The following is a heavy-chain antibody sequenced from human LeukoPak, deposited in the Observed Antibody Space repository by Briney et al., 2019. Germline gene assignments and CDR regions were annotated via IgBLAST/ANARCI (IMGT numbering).Heavy chain of an antibody. V-gene: IGHV3-9*01. CDR1: GFTFDDFA. D-gene: IGHD6-13*01. CDR2: ISWSSGSI. Sequence: PGGSLRLSCAASGFTFDDFAMHWVRQAPGKGLEWVSGISWSSGSIGYADSVKGRFTISRDNAKNCLYLQMNSLRAEDTALYYCAKVSSSWYYFDYWGQGTLVTVSS. CDR3: AKVSSSWYYFDY. J-gene: IGHJ4*02.